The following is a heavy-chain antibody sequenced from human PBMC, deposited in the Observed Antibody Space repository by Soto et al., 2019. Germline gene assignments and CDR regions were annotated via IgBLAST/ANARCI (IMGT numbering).Heavy chain of an antibody. CDR3: AKESRRGYCSGGICYGYFDY. Sequence: EVQLLESGGGLVQPGGSLRLSCTASGFTFSNYAMSWVRQAPGKGLEWVSTISGSGDSTNYADSVKGQFAISRDNSNNMLYVQMDSLRVEATAVDYCAKESRRGYCSGGICYGYFDYWGQGTLVTVSS. V-gene: IGHV3-23*01. J-gene: IGHJ4*02. D-gene: IGHD2-15*01. CDR2: ISGSGDST. CDR1: GFTFSNYA.